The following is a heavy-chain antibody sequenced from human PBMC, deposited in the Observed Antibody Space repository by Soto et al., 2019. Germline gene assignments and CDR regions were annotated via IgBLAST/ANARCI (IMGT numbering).Heavy chain of an antibody. D-gene: IGHD6-6*01. Sequence: QVQLVQSGAEVKKPGASVKVSCKASGYTFTSYDINWVRQATGQGLEWMGWMNPNSGNTGYAQKFKGRVTMTRNTSISTAYMELSSLRSEDTAVYYCAKGLAARRYYYYMDVWGKGTTVTVSS. CDR1: GYTFTSYD. CDR2: MNPNSGNT. CDR3: AKGLAARRYYYYMDV. J-gene: IGHJ6*03. V-gene: IGHV1-8*01.